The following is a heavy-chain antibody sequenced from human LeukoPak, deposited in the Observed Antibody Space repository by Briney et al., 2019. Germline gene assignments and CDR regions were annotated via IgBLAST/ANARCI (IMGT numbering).Heavy chain of an antibody. CDR3: AREDIVVVPAATPAIDY. V-gene: IGHV3-48*04. Sequence: GGSLRLSCAASGFTFSSYSMNWVRQAPGKGREWVSYISSSSSTIYYADSVKGRFTISRDNAKNSLYLQMNSLRAEDTAVYYCAREDIVVVPAATPAIDYWGQGTLVTVSS. D-gene: IGHD2-2*01. CDR1: GFTFSSYS. CDR2: ISSSSSTI. J-gene: IGHJ4*02.